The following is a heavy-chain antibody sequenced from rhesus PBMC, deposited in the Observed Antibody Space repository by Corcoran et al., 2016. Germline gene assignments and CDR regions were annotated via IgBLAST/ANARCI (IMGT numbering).Heavy chain of an antibody. D-gene: IGHD4-23*01. CDR2: IYGGSGGT. V-gene: IGHV4S7*01. CDR3: ARRGYSNYLAAFDF. Sequence: QVQLQESGPGLVKPSETLSLTCAVSGGSISSSNWWSWIRQSPGKGLELIGYIYGGSGGTSNNPSLKSRVTISTDTSKNQFSLKLSSVTAADTAVYYCARRGYSNYLAAFDFWGQGLRVTVSS. J-gene: IGHJ3*01. CDR1: GGSISSSNW.